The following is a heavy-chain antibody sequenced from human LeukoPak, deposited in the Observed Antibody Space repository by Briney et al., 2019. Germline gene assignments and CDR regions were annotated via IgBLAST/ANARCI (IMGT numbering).Heavy chain of an antibody. Sequence: GGSLRLSCAASGFTFSSYAMSWVRQAPGKGLEWVSAISGSGGSTYYADSVKGRFTISRDNSKNTLYLQMNSLRAEDTAVYYCAKDASIITMIVVYDAFDIWGQGTMVTVSS. J-gene: IGHJ3*02. CDR2: ISGSGGST. V-gene: IGHV3-23*01. CDR1: GFTFSSYA. D-gene: IGHD3-22*01. CDR3: AKDASIITMIVVYDAFDI.